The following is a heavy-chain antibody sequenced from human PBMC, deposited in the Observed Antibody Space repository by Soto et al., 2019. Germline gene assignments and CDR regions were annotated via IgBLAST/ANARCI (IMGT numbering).Heavy chain of an antibody. Sequence: EVQLVESGGGLVQPGRSLRLSCAASGFTFDDYAMHWVRQAPGKGLEWVSGISWNSGSIGYADSVKGRFTISRDNAKNFLYLQMNSLRAEDTALYYCAKDFLLVPAAIDYWGQGTLVTVSS. CDR2: ISWNSGSI. J-gene: IGHJ4*02. CDR3: AKDFLLVPAAIDY. D-gene: IGHD2-2*01. V-gene: IGHV3-9*01. CDR1: GFTFDDYA.